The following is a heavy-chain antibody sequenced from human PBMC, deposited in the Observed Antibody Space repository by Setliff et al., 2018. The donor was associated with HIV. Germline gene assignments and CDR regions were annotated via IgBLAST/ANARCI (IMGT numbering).Heavy chain of an antibody. J-gene: IGHJ5*02. CDR3: AKGGASSHWLGP. CDR2: ILNREIT. Sequence: SETLSLTCTVSGASISSDSWSWIRQSPGRGLEWIGFILNREITNYNPSLQSRVSISMDTSKNQFSLKLHSVTAADTAIYHCAKGGASSHWLGPWGQGTLVTVSS. D-gene: IGHD3-16*01. CDR1: GASISSDS. V-gene: IGHV4-59*01.